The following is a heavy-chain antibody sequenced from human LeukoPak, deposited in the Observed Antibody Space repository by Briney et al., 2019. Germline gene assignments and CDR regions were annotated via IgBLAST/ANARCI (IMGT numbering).Heavy chain of an antibody. D-gene: IGHD1-1*01. CDR2: ISSRSNTI. CDR1: GFSFSHYS. CDR3: ARDVDWNRKFDY. J-gene: IGHJ4*02. V-gene: IGHV3-48*01. Sequence: PGGSLRLSCAASGFSFSHYSMNWVRQAPGKGLEWVSYISSRSNTIYYADSVKGRFTIYRDNAKNSLYLQMNSLRAEDTAVYYCARDVDWNRKFDYWGQGTLVTVSS.